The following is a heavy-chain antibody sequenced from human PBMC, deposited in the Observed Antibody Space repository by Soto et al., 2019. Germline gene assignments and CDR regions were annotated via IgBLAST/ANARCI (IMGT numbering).Heavy chain of an antibody. D-gene: IGHD3-22*01. V-gene: IGHV4-4*08. Sequence: SETLSLTCTVSGGSISDYYWSWIRQSPGRGLEWIGYVHSSGSTKYNPSLPSRVPISVDKSNHQFSLLLFFVTAAAIAVFFCPRGRTPGLYGGNYSWGQGTLVPVSS. CDR1: GGSISDYY. CDR3: PRGRTPGLYGGNYS. J-gene: IGHJ1*01. CDR2: VHSSGST.